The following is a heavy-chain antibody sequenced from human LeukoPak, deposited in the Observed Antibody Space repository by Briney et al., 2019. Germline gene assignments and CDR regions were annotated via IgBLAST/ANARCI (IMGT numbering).Heavy chain of an antibody. Sequence: SETLSLTCTVSGGSISSSSYYWGWIRQPPGKGLEWIGSIYYSGSTYYNPSLKSRVTISVDTSKNQFSLKLSSVTAADTAVYYCASPHPSWDSSGYSLGYWGQGTLVTVSS. CDR2: IYYSGST. CDR1: GGSISSSSYY. D-gene: IGHD3-22*01. CDR3: ASPHPSWDSSGYSLGY. J-gene: IGHJ4*02. V-gene: IGHV4-39*01.